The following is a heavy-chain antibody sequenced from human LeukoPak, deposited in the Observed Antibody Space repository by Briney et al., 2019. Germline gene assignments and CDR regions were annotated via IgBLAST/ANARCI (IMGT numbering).Heavy chain of an antibody. Sequence: PSETLSLSCAVYGGSFSDYYWTWIRQPPGKGLQWIGEINHSGSTNYIPSLKSRITISVDTSKNQFSLKLNSVTAADTAVYYCVRDRTWGGLSDYWGQGTLVTVSS. J-gene: IGHJ4*02. CDR1: GGSFSDYY. CDR3: VRDRTWGGLSDY. D-gene: IGHD3-16*01. V-gene: IGHV4-34*01. CDR2: INHSGST.